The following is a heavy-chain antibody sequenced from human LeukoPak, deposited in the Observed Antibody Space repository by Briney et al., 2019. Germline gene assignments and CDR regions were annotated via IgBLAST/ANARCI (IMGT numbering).Heavy chain of an antibody. J-gene: IGHJ4*02. CDR2: INHSGST. CDR1: GGSFSGHY. V-gene: IGHV4-34*01. Sequence: SETLSLTCAVYGGSFSGHYWSWIRQPPGKGLEWIGEINHSGSTNYNPSLKSRVTISVDTSKNQFSLKLSSVTAADTAVYYCARGRSLSVVPTELDYWGQGTLVTVSS. D-gene: IGHD2-2*01. CDR3: ARGRSLSVVPTELDY.